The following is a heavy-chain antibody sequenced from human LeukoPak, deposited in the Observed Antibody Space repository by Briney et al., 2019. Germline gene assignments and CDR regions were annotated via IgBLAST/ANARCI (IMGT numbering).Heavy chain of an antibody. D-gene: IGHD2-15*01. V-gene: IGHV3-48*03. CDR1: GFTFSSYE. J-gene: IGHJ6*03. Sequence: GGSLRLSCAASGFTFSSYEMNWVRQAPGKGLEWVSYISSSGSTIYYADSVKGRFTISRDNSKNTLYLQMNSLRAEDTAIYYCAKNGDRGAYCTGGTCYPYFYYYMDAWGKGTTVTI. CDR3: AKNGDRGAYCTGGTCYPYFYYYMDA. CDR2: ISSSGSTI.